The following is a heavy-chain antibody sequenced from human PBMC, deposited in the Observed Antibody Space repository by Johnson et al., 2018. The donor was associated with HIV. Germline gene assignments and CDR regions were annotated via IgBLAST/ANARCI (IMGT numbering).Heavy chain of an antibody. CDR3: ARGRDQYLAGSGFDV. J-gene: IGHJ3*01. Sequence: VQLVESGGGLIQPGGSLRLSCAASGFTVSGHYMSWVRQAPGKGLEWVSVIYSGGSTYYADSVKGRFTISRDNSKSTLYLQMNSLRAEDTAVYYCARGRDQYLAGSGFDVWGQGTMFTVSS. CDR1: GFTVSGHY. V-gene: IGHV3-53*01. CDR2: IYSGGST. D-gene: IGHD2-15*01.